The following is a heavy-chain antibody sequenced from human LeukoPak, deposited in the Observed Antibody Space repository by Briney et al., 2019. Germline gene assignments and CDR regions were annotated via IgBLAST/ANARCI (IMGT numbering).Heavy chain of an antibody. Sequence: GGSMRLSCAASGFTFSYNWMHWVRQAAGKGLVWVSRISTDGRTTHCTNSVTGRCTISRDSAKNTLFLQMNDLRAEDTAVYYCLGYYSGSPNWGQGTLVTVSS. CDR1: GFTFSYNW. CDR3: LGYYSGSPN. J-gene: IGHJ4*02. V-gene: IGHV3-74*01. CDR2: ISTDGRTT. D-gene: IGHD3-10*01.